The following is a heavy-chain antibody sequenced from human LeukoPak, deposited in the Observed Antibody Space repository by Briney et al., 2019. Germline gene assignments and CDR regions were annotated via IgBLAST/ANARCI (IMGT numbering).Heavy chain of an antibody. CDR1: RSYA. D-gene: IGHD1-1*01. CDR3: ARDGNNYYYYMDV. J-gene: IGHJ6*03. V-gene: IGHV3-23*01. Sequence: GGTLRLSCAAFRSYAMSWVRQAPGKGLEWVSTISGSGGSTYYADSVKGRFTISRDNSKNTLHLQMSSLRAEDTAVYYCARDGNNYYYYMDVWGKGTTVTVSS. CDR2: ISGSGGST.